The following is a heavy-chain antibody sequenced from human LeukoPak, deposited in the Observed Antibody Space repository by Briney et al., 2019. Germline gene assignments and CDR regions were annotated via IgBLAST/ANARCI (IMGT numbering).Heavy chain of an antibody. J-gene: IGHJ3*02. Sequence: GGSLRLSCAASGFTFNRYWMSWVRQAPGKELQWVANIKQDGSAKYYVDSVKGRFTISRDNAKNSLYLQMNSLRAEDMALYYCAKVIDPWANDAFDIWGQGTMVTVSS. CDR1: GFTFNRYW. D-gene: IGHD4/OR15-4a*01. CDR3: AKVIDPWANDAFDI. CDR2: IKQDGSAK. V-gene: IGHV3-7*03.